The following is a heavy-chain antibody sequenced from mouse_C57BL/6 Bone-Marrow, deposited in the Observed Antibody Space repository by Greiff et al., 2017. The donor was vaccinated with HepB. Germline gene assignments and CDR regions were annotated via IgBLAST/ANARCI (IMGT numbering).Heavy chain of an antibody. V-gene: IGHV14-4*01. Sequence: VQLKQSGAELVRPGASVKLSCTASGFNIKDDYMHWVKQRPEQGLEWIGWIDPENGDTEYASKFQGKATITADTSSNTAYLQLSSLTSEDTAVYYCTRGVGLDYWGQGTTLTVSS. CDR3: TRGVGLDY. CDR1: GFNIKDDY. D-gene: IGHD1-3*01. CDR2: IDPENGDT. J-gene: IGHJ2*01.